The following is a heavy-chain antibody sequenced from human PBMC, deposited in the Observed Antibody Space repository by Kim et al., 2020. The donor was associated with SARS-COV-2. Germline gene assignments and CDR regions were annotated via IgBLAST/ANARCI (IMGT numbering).Heavy chain of an antibody. D-gene: IGHD3-9*01. V-gene: IGHV3-30*07. J-gene: IGHJ4*02. CDR3: ASHRGDILTGYYFDY. Sequence: DSVKGRFTFSRDNSKNALYLQMNSLRAEDTAVYYCASHRGDILTGYYFDYWGQGTLVTVSS.